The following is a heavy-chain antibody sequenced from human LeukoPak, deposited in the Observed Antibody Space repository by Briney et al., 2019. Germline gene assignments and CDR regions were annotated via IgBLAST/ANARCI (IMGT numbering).Heavy chain of an antibody. Sequence: SETLSLTCTVSGGSISSYYWSWIRQPPGKGLEWIRNIYYSGSTNYNPSLKSRVTISVDTSKNQFSLKLSSVTAADTAVYYCARKTPNSGSYSGAFDIWGQGTMVTVSS. CDR2: IYYSGST. CDR3: ARKTPNSGSYSGAFDI. D-gene: IGHD1-26*01. V-gene: IGHV4-59*01. CDR1: GGSISSYY. J-gene: IGHJ3*02.